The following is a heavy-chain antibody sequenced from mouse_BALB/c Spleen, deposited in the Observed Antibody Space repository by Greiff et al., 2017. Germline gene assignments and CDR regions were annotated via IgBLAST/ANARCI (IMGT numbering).Heavy chain of an antibody. D-gene: IGHD2-4*01. CDR3: ARDDDYDWYFDV. CDR1: GYSITSGYY. Sequence: EVKLQESGPGLVKPSQSLSLTCSVTGYSITSGYYWNWIRQFPGNKLEWMGYISYDGSNNYNPSLKNRTSITRDTSKNQFFLKLNSVTTEDTATYYCARDDDYDWYFDVWGAGTTVTVSS. J-gene: IGHJ1*01. V-gene: IGHV3-6*02. CDR2: ISYDGSN.